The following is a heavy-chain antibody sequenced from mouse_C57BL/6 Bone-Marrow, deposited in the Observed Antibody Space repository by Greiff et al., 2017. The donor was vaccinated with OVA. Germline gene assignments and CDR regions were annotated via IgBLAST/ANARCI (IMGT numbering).Heavy chain of an antibody. CDR3: ARTTPHYSNYEDAMDY. CDR2: ILPGSGST. Sequence: VKVVESGAELMKPGASVKLSCKATGYTFTGYWIEWVKQRPGHGLEWIGEILPGSGSTNYNEKFKGKATFTADTYSNTAYMQLSSLTTEDSAIYYCARTTPHYSNYEDAMDYWGQGTSVTVSS. J-gene: IGHJ4*01. CDR1: GYTFTGYW. V-gene: IGHV1-9*01. D-gene: IGHD2-5*01.